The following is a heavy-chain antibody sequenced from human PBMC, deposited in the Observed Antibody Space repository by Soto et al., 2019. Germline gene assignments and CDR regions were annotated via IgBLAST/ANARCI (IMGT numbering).Heavy chain of an antibody. J-gene: IGHJ5*02. CDR1: DESASSGSHY. V-gene: IGHV4-61*01. D-gene: IGHD5-12*01. CDR2: ISYSGST. CDR3: ACSPGYSAYDWAFVS. Sequence: SEKLSLTSTVSDESASSGSHYWTWIRQPQGRGLEWIGYISYSGSTNYNPSLMTRVAISLDTSKKQFSLRLRSVTAADTAVDYCACSPGYSAYDWAFVSLGQGILVTVPQ.